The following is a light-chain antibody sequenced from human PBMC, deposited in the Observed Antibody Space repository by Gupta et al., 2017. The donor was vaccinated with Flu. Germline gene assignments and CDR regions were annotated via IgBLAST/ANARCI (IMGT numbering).Light chain of an antibody. CDR1: SSIISNY. CDR3: HQNGSSPRT. Sequence: GPSFSSSGEIAPLCCCASSSIISNYLSWYQQKPGQAPRLLIYATSNRATGIPDRFSGSGSGTDFTLTITRLEPEDFAVYYCHQNGSSPRTFGQGTKVEIK. CDR2: ATS. V-gene: IGKV3-20*01. J-gene: IGKJ1*01.